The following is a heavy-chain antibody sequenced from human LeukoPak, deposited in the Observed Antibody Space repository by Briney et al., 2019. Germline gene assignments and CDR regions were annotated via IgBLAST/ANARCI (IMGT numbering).Heavy chain of an antibody. Sequence: IPSETRSLTCTVSGGSIRSYYWTWIRQPPGKGLEWIGNIFHRGSTNYNPSLKSRITVSLETSKNQFSLRLSSVTAADTAVYYCEVEGDSWHRFDHWGRGTLVTVSS. J-gene: IGHJ4*02. CDR2: IFHRGST. CDR3: EVEGDSWHRFDH. D-gene: IGHD2-21*02. CDR1: GGSIRSYY. V-gene: IGHV4-59*01.